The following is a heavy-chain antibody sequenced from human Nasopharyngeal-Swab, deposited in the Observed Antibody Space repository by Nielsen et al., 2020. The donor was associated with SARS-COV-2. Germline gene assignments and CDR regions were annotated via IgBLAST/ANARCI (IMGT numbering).Heavy chain of an antibody. CDR2: INHSGST. CDR1: GGSFSGYS. J-gene: IGHJ5*02. D-gene: IGHD3-10*01. V-gene: IGHV4-34*01. Sequence: SETLSLTCAVYGGSFSGYSWSWIRQPPGKGLEWIGEINHSGSTNYNPSLKSRVTISADTSKNQFSLKLSSVSVADTAVYYCARARRPSSMVRHRLNWFDPWGQGTLVTVSS. CDR3: ARARRPSSMVRHRLNWFDP.